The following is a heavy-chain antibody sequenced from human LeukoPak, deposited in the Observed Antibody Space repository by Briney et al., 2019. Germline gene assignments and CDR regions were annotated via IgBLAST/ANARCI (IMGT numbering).Heavy chain of an antibody. CDR3: ASHLTLWFGELLFYYYYGMDV. V-gene: IGHV4-59*08. CDR2: IYYSGST. J-gene: IGHJ6*02. D-gene: IGHD3-10*01. Sequence: PSETLSLTCTVSGGSISSYYWSWIRQPPGKGLEWIGYIYYSGSTNYNPSLKSRVTISVDTSKNQFSLKLSSVTAADTAVYYCASHLTLWFGELLFYYYYGMDVWGQGTTVTVSS. CDR1: GGSISSYY.